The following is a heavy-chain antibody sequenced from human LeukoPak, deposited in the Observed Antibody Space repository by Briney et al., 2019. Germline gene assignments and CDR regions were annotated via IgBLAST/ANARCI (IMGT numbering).Heavy chain of an antibody. CDR3: ARPTTVTTISADAFDI. J-gene: IGHJ3*02. CDR2: ISSGGTYK. D-gene: IGHD4-17*01. V-gene: IGHV3-21*01. CDR1: GFTFSDYT. Sequence: GGSLGLSCAASGFTFSDYTMNWVRQAPGKGLEWVSSISSGGTYKYYADSVKGRFTISRDNAQNSLYLQMNSLGAEDSSVYYCARPTTVTTISADAFDIWGQGTMVTVSS.